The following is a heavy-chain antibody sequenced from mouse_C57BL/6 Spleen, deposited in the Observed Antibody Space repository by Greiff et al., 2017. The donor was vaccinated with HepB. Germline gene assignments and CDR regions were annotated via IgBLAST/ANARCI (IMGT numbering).Heavy chain of an antibody. CDR1: GYTFTDYE. CDR2: IDPETGGT. Sequence: VQLQQSGAELVRPGASVTLSCKASGYTFTDYEMHWVKQTPVHGLEWIGAIDPETGGTAYNQKFKGKAILTADKSSSTADMELRSLTSEDSAVYYCTKSLPGRYFDYWGQGTTLTVSS. CDR3: TKSLPGRYFDY. J-gene: IGHJ2*01. D-gene: IGHD5-5*01. V-gene: IGHV1-15*01.